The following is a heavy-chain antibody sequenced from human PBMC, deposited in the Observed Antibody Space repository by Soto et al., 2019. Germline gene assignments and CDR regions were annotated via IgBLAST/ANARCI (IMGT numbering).Heavy chain of an antibody. V-gene: IGHV3-23*01. J-gene: IGHJ4*02. D-gene: IGHD5-12*01. Sequence: GGSLRLSCAASGFTFSSYAMSWVRQAPGKGLKWVSAISGSGGSTYYADSVKGRLTISRDNSKNTLYLQMNSLRAEDTAVYYCAKDTSVDIVATTPGYWGQGTLVTVSS. CDR1: GFTFSSYA. CDR2: ISGSGGST. CDR3: AKDTSVDIVATTPGY.